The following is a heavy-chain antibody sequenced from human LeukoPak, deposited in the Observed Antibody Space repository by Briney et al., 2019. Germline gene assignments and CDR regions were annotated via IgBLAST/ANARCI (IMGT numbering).Heavy chain of an antibody. J-gene: IGHJ4*02. V-gene: IGHV3-23*01. Sequence: GGSLRLSCAASGFTFSSYAMSSVRLAPGKGLEWVSGITGSGHTTYYADSVKGRFTISRDNSKNTLYLQMNSLKAEDTAVYYCAKDPAIFGVVGSGGYFDYWGQGTLVTVSS. D-gene: IGHD3-3*01. CDR2: ITGSGHTT. CDR1: GFTFSSYA. CDR3: AKDPAIFGVVGSGGYFDY.